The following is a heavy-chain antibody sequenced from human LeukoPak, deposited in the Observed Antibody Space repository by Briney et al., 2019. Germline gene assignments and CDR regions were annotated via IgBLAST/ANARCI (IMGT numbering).Heavy chain of an antibody. D-gene: IGHD6-13*01. CDR1: GGSISSSSYN. J-gene: IGHJ1*01. CDR3: ARRGAAAGFD. CDR2: IYYSGRT. V-gene: IGHV4-39*01. Sequence: SETLSLTCTVSGGSISSSSYNWGWIRQPPGKGLEWIGSIYYSGRTYYNPSLKSRVTISVDTSNNQFSLKLSSVTAADTAVYYCARRGAAAGFDWGQGTLVTVSS.